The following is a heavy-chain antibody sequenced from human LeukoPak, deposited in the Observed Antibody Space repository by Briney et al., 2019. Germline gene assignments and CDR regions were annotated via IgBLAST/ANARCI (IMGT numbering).Heavy chain of an antibody. CDR2: INPNSGGT. Sequence: ASVKVSCKASGYTFTGYYMHWVRQALGQGLEWMGWINPNSGGTNYAQKFQGRVTMTRDTSVSTAYMELSRLRSDDTAVYYCARDRVKSGSYLYFDYWGQGTPVTVSS. V-gene: IGHV1-2*02. CDR3: ARDRVKSGSYLYFDY. D-gene: IGHD1-26*01. CDR1: GYTFTGYY. J-gene: IGHJ4*02.